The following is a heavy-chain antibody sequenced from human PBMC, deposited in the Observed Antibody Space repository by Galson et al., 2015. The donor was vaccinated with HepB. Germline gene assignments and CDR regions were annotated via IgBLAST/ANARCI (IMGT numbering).Heavy chain of an antibody. D-gene: IGHD3-22*01. J-gene: IGHJ4*02. CDR1: GYTLTELS. V-gene: IGHV1-24*01. Sequence: SVKVSCKVSGYTLTELSMHWVRQAPGKGLEWMGGFEPEDGETIYAQKFQGRVTMTEDTSTDTAYMELSSLRSEDTAVYYCATAGGGRPRDSRGWYDYWGQGTLVTVSS. CDR3: ATAGGGRPRDSRGWYDY. CDR2: FEPEDGET.